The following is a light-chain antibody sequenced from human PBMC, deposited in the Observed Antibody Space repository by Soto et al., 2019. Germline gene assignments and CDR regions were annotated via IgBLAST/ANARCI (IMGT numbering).Light chain of an antibody. CDR3: QQYGSSPLT. V-gene: IGKV3-20*01. Sequence: DIVLTQSPVTLSLYPGERATLSCRASQSVSGYLVWYQQKPGQAPRLLIYDASTRAAGIPARFIGSGSGTDFTLTISRLEPEDFAVYYCQQYGSSPLTFGGGTKVDIK. J-gene: IGKJ4*01. CDR1: QSVSGY. CDR2: DAS.